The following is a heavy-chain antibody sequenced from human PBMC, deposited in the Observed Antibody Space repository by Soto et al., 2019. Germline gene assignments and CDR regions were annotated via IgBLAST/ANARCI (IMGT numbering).Heavy chain of an antibody. CDR2: TFYTGRT. V-gene: IGHV4-39*01. Sequence: QLQLQESGPGLVKPSETLSLTCTVSGGSISGSTYYWGWIRQPPGQRLEYVGSTFYTGRTNYNPSLTGRVTVSVATSKTKFSLYVNSVTAADADVYYCARHGSESQYPIDHWGQGTLVTVSS. D-gene: IGHD3-10*01. CDR1: GGSISGSTYY. J-gene: IGHJ4*02. CDR3: ARHGSESQYPIDH.